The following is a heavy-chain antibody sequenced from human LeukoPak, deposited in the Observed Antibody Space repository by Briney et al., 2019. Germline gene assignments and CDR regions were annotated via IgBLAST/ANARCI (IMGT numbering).Heavy chain of an antibody. CDR1: GGSISSYY. D-gene: IGHD2-2*02. J-gene: IGHJ5*02. V-gene: IGHV4-59*01. Sequence: SETLSLTCTVSGGSISSYYWSWIRQPPGKGLEWIGYIYYSGSTNYNPSPKSRVTISVDTSKNQFSLKLSSVTAADTAVYYCARWADCSSTSCYIGAWFDPWGQGTLVIVSS. CDR3: ARWADCSSTSCYIGAWFDP. CDR2: IYYSGST.